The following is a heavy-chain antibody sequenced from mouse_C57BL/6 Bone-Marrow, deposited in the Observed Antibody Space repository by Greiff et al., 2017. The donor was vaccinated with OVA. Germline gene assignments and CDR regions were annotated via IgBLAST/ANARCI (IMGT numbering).Heavy chain of an antibody. J-gene: IGHJ4*01. CDR3: VRHRDYEAMDY. CDR2: IRSKSNNYAT. V-gene: IGHV10-1*01. Sequence: EVKLVESGGGLVQPKGSLKLSCAASGFSFNTYAMNWVRQAPGKGLEWVARIRSKSNNYATYYADSVKDRFTISRDDSESMLYLQMNNLKTEDTAMYYCVRHRDYEAMDYWGQGTSVTVSS. CDR1: GFSFNTYA. D-gene: IGHD1-1*01.